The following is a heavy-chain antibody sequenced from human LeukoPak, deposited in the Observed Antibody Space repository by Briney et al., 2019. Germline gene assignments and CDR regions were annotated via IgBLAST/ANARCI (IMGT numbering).Heavy chain of an antibody. V-gene: IGHV4-61*05. CDR1: GGSISSSSYY. Sequence: SETLSLTCTVSGGSISSSSYYWGWIRQPPGKGLEWVGYIYYSGCTNYNPSLESRVTMSIDTSNNQFSLKLKSVTSADTAVYYCARMVGQLIEYYFDYWGRGTLVTVSS. J-gene: IGHJ4*02. D-gene: IGHD1/OR15-1a*01. CDR3: ARMVGQLIEYYFDY. CDR2: IYYSGCT.